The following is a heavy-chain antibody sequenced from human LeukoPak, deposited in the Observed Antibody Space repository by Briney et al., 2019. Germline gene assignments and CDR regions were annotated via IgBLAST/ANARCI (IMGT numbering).Heavy chain of an antibody. J-gene: IGHJ5*02. D-gene: IGHD5-12*01. CDR1: GYTFTSYG. CDR2: ISAYNGNT. Sequence: ASVKVCCKASGYTFTSYGISWVRQAPGQGLEWMGWISAYNGNTNYAQKLQGRVTMTTDTSTSTAYMELRSLRSDDTAVYYCARGRASAGGYSAYDWGDWFDPWGQGTLVTVST. V-gene: IGHV1-18*01. CDR3: ARGRASAGGYSAYDWGDWFDP.